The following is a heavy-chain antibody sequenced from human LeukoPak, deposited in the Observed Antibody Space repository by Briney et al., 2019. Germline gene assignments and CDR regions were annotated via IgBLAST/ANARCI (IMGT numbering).Heavy chain of an antibody. V-gene: IGHV3-7*01. Sequence: PGGSLRLSCAASGFTFSNYWMSWVRQAPGKGLERVANIKQDGSEKYYVDSVKGRFTISRDNAKNSLYLQMNSLRAEDTAVYYCAIGKWTFDIWGQGTMVTVSS. CDR3: AIGKWTFDI. D-gene: IGHD2-8*01. J-gene: IGHJ3*02. CDR2: IKQDGSEK. CDR1: GFTFSNYW.